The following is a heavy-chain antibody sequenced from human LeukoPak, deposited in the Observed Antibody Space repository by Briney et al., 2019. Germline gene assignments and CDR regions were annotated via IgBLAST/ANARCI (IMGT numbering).Heavy chain of an antibody. D-gene: IGHD3-10*01. CDR3: SGGGVY. Sequence: SETLSLTCAVYGGSFSGYYWSWIRQPPGKGLEWIGEITHSGSTNYNPSLKSRVPISVDPSKNQCPLKLSSVTAADTALYYFSGGGVYWGQGTLVTVPS. CDR1: GGSFSGYY. V-gene: IGHV4-34*01. J-gene: IGHJ4*02. CDR2: ITHSGST.